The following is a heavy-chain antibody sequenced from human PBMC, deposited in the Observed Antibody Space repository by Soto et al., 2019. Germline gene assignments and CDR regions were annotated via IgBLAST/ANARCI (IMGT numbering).Heavy chain of an antibody. D-gene: IGHD1-26*01. J-gene: IGHJ6*02. CDR1: GYRFTTYW. V-gene: IGHV5-10-1*01. CDR3: AGNRKWGDYYSFYGMDL. CDR2: IDPSDSSS. Sequence: GESLKISCKGSGYRFTTYWINWVRQMPGKGLEWMWRIDPSDSSSNYSPSFQGHVTISVDKSISTAYLQWSSLQASDTAMYYCAGNRKWGDYYSFYGMDLWGQGTTVTVSS.